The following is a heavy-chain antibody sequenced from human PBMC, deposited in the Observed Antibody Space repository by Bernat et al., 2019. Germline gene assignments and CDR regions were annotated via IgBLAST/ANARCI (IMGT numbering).Heavy chain of an antibody. V-gene: IGHV3-7*03. CDR3: AGDRRVYGMDV. CDR1: GFNINSYW. J-gene: IGHJ6*02. CDR2: IKPDGSEM. Sequence: EVQVVESGGGLVKPGGSLRLSCAASGFNINSYWTTWVRQAPGKGLEWVANIKPDGSEMFYVDSVQGRFTISRDNSKNSLYLQMNSLRAEDTAVYYCAGDRRVYGMDVWGQGTTVTVSS.